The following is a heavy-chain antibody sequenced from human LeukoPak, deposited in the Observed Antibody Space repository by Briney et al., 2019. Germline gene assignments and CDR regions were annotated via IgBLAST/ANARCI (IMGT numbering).Heavy chain of an antibody. J-gene: IGHJ6*03. V-gene: IGHV1-2*06. CDR2: INPNSGGT. Sequence: ASVKVSCKASGYTFTGYYMNWVRQAPGQGLEWMGRINPNSGGTNYAQKFQGRVTITRDTSISTAYMELSRLRSDDTAVYYCARDLRGYYYYMDVWGKGTTVTVSS. CDR3: ARDLRGYYYYMDV. CDR1: GYTFTGYY. D-gene: IGHD3-10*01.